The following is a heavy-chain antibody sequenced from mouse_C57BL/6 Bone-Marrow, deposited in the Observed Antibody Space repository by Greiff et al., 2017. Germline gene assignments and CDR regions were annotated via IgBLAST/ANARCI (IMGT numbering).Heavy chain of an antibody. CDR3: ARGGLLRFYWYFDV. D-gene: IGHD1-1*01. J-gene: IGHJ1*03. Sequence: VQLQQSGPELVKPGASVKISCKASGYTFTDYYMNWVKQSHGKSLEWIGDINPNNGGTSYNQKFKGKATLTVDKSSSTAYMELRSLTSEDSAVYYCARGGLLRFYWYFDVWGTGTTVTVSS. CDR1: GYTFTDYY. V-gene: IGHV1-26*01. CDR2: INPNNGGT.